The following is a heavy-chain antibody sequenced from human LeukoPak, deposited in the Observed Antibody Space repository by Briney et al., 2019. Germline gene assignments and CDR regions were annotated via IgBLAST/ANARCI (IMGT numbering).Heavy chain of an antibody. CDR2: THYSGST. Sequence: PSETLSLTCSVSGPSISNTIYYWAWVRQPPGKGLDWIGSTHYSGSTYYNPSLLSRVTISTDTSKNQFSLKLSSVTAADTAVYYCAREMYDSDGYRVSYFDYWGQGSLVTVSS. CDR1: GPSISNTIYY. CDR3: AREMYDSDGYRVSYFDY. J-gene: IGHJ4*02. D-gene: IGHD3-22*01. V-gene: IGHV4-39*07.